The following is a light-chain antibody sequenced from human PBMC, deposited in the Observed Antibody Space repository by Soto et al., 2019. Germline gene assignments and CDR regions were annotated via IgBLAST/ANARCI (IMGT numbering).Light chain of an antibody. CDR3: LQALQFPFT. Sequence: DLVMTQSPLSLPVTPGEPASISCRSSQSLLFGGYSYLDWYLQKPGQSPQLLVYLGSNRASGVPDRFSGSGSATNFTLMISTVEAEDVGVYYCLQALQFPFTFGPGTKVDIK. CDR1: QSLLFGGYSY. J-gene: IGKJ3*01. CDR2: LGS. V-gene: IGKV2-28*01.